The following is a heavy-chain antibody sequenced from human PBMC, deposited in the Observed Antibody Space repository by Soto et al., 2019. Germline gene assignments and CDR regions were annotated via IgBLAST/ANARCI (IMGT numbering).Heavy chain of an antibody. CDR1: GFVFNGAW. CDR3: TTMAVTPPPH. Sequence: EVQLVESGGGLVKPGGSLRLSCVASGFVFNGAWMNWVRQAPGTGLEWVGRIKSESSVGATDYAAPVRGRFSISRDDSNNTVYLQMSSLKTEDSAVYYCTTMAVTPPPHWGLGTLVNVSS. D-gene: IGHD2-15*01. V-gene: IGHV3-15*07. J-gene: IGHJ4*02. CDR2: IKSESSVGAT.